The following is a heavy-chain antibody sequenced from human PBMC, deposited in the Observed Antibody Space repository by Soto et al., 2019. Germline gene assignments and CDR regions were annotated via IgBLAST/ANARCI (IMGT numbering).Heavy chain of an antibody. D-gene: IGHD2-2*01. CDR1: GGTFSSYA. Sequence: ASVKVSCKASGGTFSSYAISWVRQAPGQGLEWMGGIIPIFGTANYAQKFQGRVTITADESTSTAYMELSSLRSEDTAVYYCARDQLEDVVVPAAIVYPRYYFDYWGQGTLVTVSS. J-gene: IGHJ4*02. V-gene: IGHV1-69*13. CDR3: ARDQLEDVVVPAAIVYPRYYFDY. CDR2: IIPIFGTA.